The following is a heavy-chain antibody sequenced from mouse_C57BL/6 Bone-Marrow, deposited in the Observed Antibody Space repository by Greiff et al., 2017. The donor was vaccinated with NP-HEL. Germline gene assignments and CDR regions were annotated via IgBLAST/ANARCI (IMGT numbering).Heavy chain of an antibody. CDR3: ATFYYGRRVGDY. Sequence: QVQLQQPGAELVKPGASVKLSCKASGYTFTSYWMHWVKQRPGQGLEWIGMIHPNSGSTNYNEKFKSKATLTVEKSSSTAYMQLSSLTSEDSAVYYCATFYYGRRVGDYWDQGTTLTVSS. CDR2: IHPNSGST. V-gene: IGHV1-64*01. J-gene: IGHJ2*01. D-gene: IGHD1-1*01. CDR1: GYTFTSYW.